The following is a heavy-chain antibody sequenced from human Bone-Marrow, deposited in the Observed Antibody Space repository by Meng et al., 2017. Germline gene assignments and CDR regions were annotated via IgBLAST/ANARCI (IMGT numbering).Heavy chain of an antibody. J-gene: IGHJ3*02. CDR1: GFIASSDY. D-gene: IGHD1-26*01. CDR2: LYSGGGT. Sequence: GGSLRLSCAASGFIASSDYMHWLRQAPGKGLEWVSVLYSGGGTYYADSVKGRFTISRDNSKNTVYLQMNSLRAEDTAVYYCARLFEWELDIWGQGTMVTVSS. V-gene: IGHV3-53*01. CDR3: ARLFEWELDI.